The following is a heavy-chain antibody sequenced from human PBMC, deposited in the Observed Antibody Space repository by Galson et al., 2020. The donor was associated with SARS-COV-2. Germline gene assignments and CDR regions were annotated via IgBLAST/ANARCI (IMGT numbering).Heavy chain of an antibody. CDR3: AKAIDTYYCGSGSSPPDY. CDR2: ISYDGSNK. CDR1: GFTFSSYG. Sequence: GGSLRLSCAASGFTFSSYGMHWVRQAPGKGLEWVAVISYDGSNKYYADSVKGRFTISRDNSKNTLYLQMNSLRAEDTAVYYCAKAIDTYYCGSGSSPPDYWGQGTLVTVSS. J-gene: IGHJ4*02. D-gene: IGHD3-10*01. V-gene: IGHV3-30*18.